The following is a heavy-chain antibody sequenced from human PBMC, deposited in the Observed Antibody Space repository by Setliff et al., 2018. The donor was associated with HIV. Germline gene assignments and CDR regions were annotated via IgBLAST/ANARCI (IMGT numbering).Heavy chain of an antibody. D-gene: IGHD1-26*01. CDR2: AYPGDASI. CDR3: AREFPGGTYGFDY. V-gene: IGHV1-46*01. J-gene: IGHJ4*02. Sequence: ASVKVSCKASGYSFTSYIIHWVRQAPGQGLEWVGRAYPGDASIHYAQKFLGRVTVTRDTSTSTVYMDLSSLRFEDTAVYYCAREFPGGTYGFDYWGQGTLVTVSS. CDR1: GYSFTSYI.